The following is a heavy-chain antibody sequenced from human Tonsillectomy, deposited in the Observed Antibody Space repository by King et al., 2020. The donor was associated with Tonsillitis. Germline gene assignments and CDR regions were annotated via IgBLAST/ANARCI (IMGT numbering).Heavy chain of an antibody. CDR2: IHGSWGRT. Sequence: VQLVESGGGLVQPGGSLRLSCAAPVFTFSGYAMIWGRQSPVKWLAGVVAIHGSWGRTLYADSGQGRFTNYRANSKNTLYLQMNSLRAEETAVYYCAKDYLSGDPDAFDIWGQGTMVTVSS. CDR3: AKDYLSGDPDAFDI. CDR1: VFTFSGYA. V-gene: IGHV3-23*04. D-gene: IGHD4-17*01. J-gene: IGHJ3*02.